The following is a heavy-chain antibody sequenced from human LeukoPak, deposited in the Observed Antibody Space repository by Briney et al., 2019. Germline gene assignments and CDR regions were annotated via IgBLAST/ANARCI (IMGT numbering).Heavy chain of an antibody. V-gene: IGHV3-23*01. CDR3: AKHRWVGGSPYYFDY. D-gene: IGHD3-10*01. Sequence: GGSLRLSCAASAFTFSSYAMSWVRQVPGKGLEWVSAISGSGGRTYYADSVKGRFTISRDNSKNTLYLQMNSLRAEDTAVYYCAKHRWVGGSPYYFDYWGQGTLVTVSS. CDR1: AFTFSSYA. J-gene: IGHJ4*02. CDR2: ISGSGGRT.